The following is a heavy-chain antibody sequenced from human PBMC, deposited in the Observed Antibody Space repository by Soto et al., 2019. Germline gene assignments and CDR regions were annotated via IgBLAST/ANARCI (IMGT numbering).Heavy chain of an antibody. V-gene: IGHV3-23*01. Sequence: GGSLRLSCAASGFTFSTYAMSWVRQAPGKGLEWVSAITGSGGTTYYADSVKGRFTISRDNAKNSLYLQMNSLRAEDTAVYYCAREGLLEWLSTTYYYYGMDVWGQGTTVTVSS. CDR2: ITGSGGTT. CDR1: GFTFSTYA. CDR3: AREGLLEWLSTTYYYYGMDV. J-gene: IGHJ6*02. D-gene: IGHD3-3*01.